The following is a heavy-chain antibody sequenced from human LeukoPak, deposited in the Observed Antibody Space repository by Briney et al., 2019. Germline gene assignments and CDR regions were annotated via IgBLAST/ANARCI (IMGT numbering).Heavy chain of an antibody. D-gene: IGHD6-19*01. CDR3: AKGGRICSASTCRIDY. Sequence: SGGSLRLSCAASGFTFSSYAMSWVRQAPGKGLEWVSVISASGGSTYYSDCVKGRFTISRDKSSNTLYLQMSSLGADDTAVYYCAKGGRICSASTCRIDYWGQGTLVIVSS. CDR2: ISASGGST. CDR1: GFTFSSYA. V-gene: IGHV3-23*01. J-gene: IGHJ4*02.